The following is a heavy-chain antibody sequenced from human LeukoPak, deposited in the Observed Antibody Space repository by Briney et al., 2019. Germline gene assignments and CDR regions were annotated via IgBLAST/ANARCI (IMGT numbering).Heavy chain of an antibody. Sequence: SETLSLTCAVYGGSFSGYYWSWIRQPPGKGLEWIGGINHSGSTNYNPSLKSRVTISVDTSKNQFSLKLSSVTAADTAVYYCARLRVVPAAINWFDPWGQGTLVTVSS. CDR3: ARLRVVPAAINWFDP. J-gene: IGHJ5*02. D-gene: IGHD2-2*02. V-gene: IGHV4-34*01. CDR1: GGSFSGYY. CDR2: INHSGST.